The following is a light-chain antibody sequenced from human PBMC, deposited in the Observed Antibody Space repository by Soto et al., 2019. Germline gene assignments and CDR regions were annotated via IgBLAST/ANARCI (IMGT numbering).Light chain of an antibody. CDR3: VLYMGSGISV. CDR1: SGSVSTSYY. V-gene: IGLV8-61*01. CDR2: STN. Sequence: QTVVTHEPSFSVSPGRTVTLTCGLSSGSVSTSYYPRWYQQTPGQAPRTLIYSTNTRSSGVPDRFAGSILGNKAALTIAGAQADDESDYYCVLYMGSGISVFGGGTKVTVL. J-gene: IGLJ2*01.